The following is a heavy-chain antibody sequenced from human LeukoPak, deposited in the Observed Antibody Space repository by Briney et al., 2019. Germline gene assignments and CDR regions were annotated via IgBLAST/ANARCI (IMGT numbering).Heavy chain of an antibody. Sequence: SETLSLTCTVSGGSISRSSYYWGWLRQPPGKGLEWIGSIYYSGSTYYNPSLKSRVTISVDTSKNQFSLKLSSVTAADTAVYYCAKRYYYDTSGYYPDWGQGTLVTVSS. CDR1: GGSISRSSYY. J-gene: IGHJ4*02. CDR2: IYYSGST. V-gene: IGHV4-39*01. CDR3: AKRYYYDTSGYYPD. D-gene: IGHD3-22*01.